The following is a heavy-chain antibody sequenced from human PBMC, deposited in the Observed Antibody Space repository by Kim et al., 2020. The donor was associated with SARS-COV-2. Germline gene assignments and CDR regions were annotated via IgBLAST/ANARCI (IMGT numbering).Heavy chain of an antibody. V-gene: IGHV3-64*01. D-gene: IGHD1-1*01. Sequence: GGSLRLSCAASGFTFSSYAMHWVRQAPGKGLEYVSAISSNGGSTYYANSVKGRFTISRDNSKNTLYLQMGSLRAEDMAVYYCARGNRRWPPDPHNWFDPWGQGTLVTVSS. CDR1: GFTFSSYA. J-gene: IGHJ5*02. CDR2: ISSNGGST. CDR3: ARGNRRWPPDPHNWFDP.